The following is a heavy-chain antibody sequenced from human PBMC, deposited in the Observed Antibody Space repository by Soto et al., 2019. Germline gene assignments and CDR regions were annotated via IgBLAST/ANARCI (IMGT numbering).Heavy chain of an antibody. CDR2: IYYSGST. J-gene: IGHJ4*02. V-gene: IGHV4-39*01. D-gene: IGHD3-9*01. CDR1: GGSISSSSYY. Sequence: PSETLSLTCTVSGGSISSSSYYWGWIRQPPGKGLEWIGSIYYSGSTYYNPSLKSRVTISVDTSKNQFSLKLSSVTAADTAVYYCAILPYYDILTGYYKGGPFDYWGQGTLVTV. CDR3: AILPYYDILTGYYKGGPFDY.